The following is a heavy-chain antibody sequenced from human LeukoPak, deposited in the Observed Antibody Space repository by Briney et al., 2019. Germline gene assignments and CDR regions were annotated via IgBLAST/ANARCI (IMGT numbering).Heavy chain of an antibody. CDR1: GYSISSGYY. J-gene: IGHJ5*02. CDR3: ARVYRRRITMVRGVIGSLSP. CDR2: IYHSGST. V-gene: IGHV4-38-2*02. D-gene: IGHD3-10*01. Sequence: SETLSLTCTVSGYSISSGYYWGWIRQPPGKGLEWIGSIYHSGSTNYNPSLKSRVTISVDTSKNQVSLKLSSVTAADTAVYYCARVYRRRITMVRGVIGSLSPWGQGTLVTVSS.